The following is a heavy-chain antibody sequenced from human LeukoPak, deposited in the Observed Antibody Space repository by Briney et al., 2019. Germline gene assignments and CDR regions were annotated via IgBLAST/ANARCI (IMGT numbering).Heavy chain of an antibody. CDR3: AGSSSWYWYGY. CDR2: ISGSGSST. Sequence: GGSLRLSCAASGFTFSSYAMRWVRQAPGKGLEWVSGISGSGSSTYYADSVKGRFTISRDNSKNTLYLQMNSLRAEDTAVYYCAGSSSWYWYGYWGQGTLVTVSS. D-gene: IGHD6-13*01. V-gene: IGHV3-23*01. CDR1: GFTFSSYA. J-gene: IGHJ4*02.